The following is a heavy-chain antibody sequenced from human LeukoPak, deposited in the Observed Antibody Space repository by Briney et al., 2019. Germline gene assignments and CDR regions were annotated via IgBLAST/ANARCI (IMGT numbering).Heavy chain of an antibody. CDR3: ARVRRGPRGNAFDI. V-gene: IGHV4-59*01. J-gene: IGHJ3*02. CDR2: IYYSGST. CDR1: GGSISSYY. Sequence: SETLSLTCTVSGGSISSYYWSWIRQPPGKGLEWIGYIYYSGSTNYNPSLKSRVTISVDTSKNQLSLKLSSVTAADTAVYYCARVRRGPRGNAFDIWGQGTMVTVSS. D-gene: IGHD1-14*01.